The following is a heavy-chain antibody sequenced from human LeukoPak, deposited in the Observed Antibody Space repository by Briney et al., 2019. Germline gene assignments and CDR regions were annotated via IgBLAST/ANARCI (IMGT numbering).Heavy chain of an antibody. V-gene: IGHV3-21*04. Sequence: GGSLRLSCAASGFTFSSYSMNWVRQAPGKGLEWVSSISSSSSYIYYADSVKGRFTISRDNAKNSLYLQMNSLRAEDTAVYYCARGGAMGGVLWFGEPNDAFDIWGQGTMVTVSS. CDR3: ARGGAMGGVLWFGEPNDAFDI. CDR2: ISSSSSYI. CDR1: GFTFSSYS. D-gene: IGHD3-10*01. J-gene: IGHJ3*02.